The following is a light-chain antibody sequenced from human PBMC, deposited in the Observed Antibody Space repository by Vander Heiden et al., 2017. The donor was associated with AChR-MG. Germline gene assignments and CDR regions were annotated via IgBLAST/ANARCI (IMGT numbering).Light chain of an antibody. CDR3: CSYACSYTVV. J-gene: IGLJ2*01. Sequence: QSALTQPRSVSGSPGQYATISCTGTSSDVGGYNYDSGYQQHAGKAPKLMIYDVSNRPSGVPYRFSGSKSGNTASLTISGLQAEDDADYYCCSYACSYTVVFGGGTKLTVL. V-gene: IGLV2-11*01. CDR1: SSDVGGYNY. CDR2: DVS.